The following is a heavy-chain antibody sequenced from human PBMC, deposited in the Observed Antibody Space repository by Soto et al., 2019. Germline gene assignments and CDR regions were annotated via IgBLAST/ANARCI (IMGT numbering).Heavy chain of an antibody. CDR2: MNTNSGNT. CDR1: GYTFTSYD. D-gene: IGHD6-13*01. CDR3: ARGSKGSSWYAYWFDP. Sequence: QVQLVQSGAEVKKPAASVKVSCKASGYTFTSYDINWVRQATGQGLEWLGWMNTNSGNTGYAQKFQGRVTMTKNTSVRTAYMELSSLRSEDTAVYYCARGSKGSSWYAYWFDPWGQGTLVTVSS. J-gene: IGHJ5*02. V-gene: IGHV1-8*01.